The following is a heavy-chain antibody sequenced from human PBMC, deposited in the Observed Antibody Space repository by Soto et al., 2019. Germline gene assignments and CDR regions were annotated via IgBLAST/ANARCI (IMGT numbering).Heavy chain of an antibody. CDR1: GFTSTDYY. CDR3: SRFRSRSPFDY. Sequence: GGSLRLSCTASGFTSTDYYMDWVRQAPGGGLEWVGRSRSKADGYTTEYAASVKGRFTISRDDSKNSLYLQMNSLKTEDTAVYYCSRFRSRSPFDYWGQGTLVTDSS. J-gene: IGHJ4*02. D-gene: IGHD2-15*01. CDR2: SRSKADGYTT. V-gene: IGHV3-72*01.